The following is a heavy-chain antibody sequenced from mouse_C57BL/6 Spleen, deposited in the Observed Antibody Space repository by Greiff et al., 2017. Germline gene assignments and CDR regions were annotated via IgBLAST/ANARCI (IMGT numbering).Heavy chain of an antibody. CDR2: INPSSGYT. Sequence: VQLQESGAELARPGASVKMSCKASGYTFTSYTMHWVKQRPGQGLEWIGYINPSSGYTKYNQKFKDKATLTADKSSSTAYMQLSSLTSEDSAVYYCAEGDGEGFAYWGQGTLVTVSA. CDR1: GYTFTSYT. D-gene: IGHD2-13*01. J-gene: IGHJ3*01. V-gene: IGHV1-4*01. CDR3: AEGDGEGFAY.